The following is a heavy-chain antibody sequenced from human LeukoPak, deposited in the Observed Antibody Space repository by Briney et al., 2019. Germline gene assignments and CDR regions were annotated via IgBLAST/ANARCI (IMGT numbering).Heavy chain of an antibody. CDR2: IIGSGGST. D-gene: IGHD5-18*01. V-gene: IGHV3-23*01. Sequence: GGSLRLSCAASGFTFSNYAMSWVRDVPRQGLECVSPIIGSGGSTFYADSVRSRVTISRDNSPKTLYLQMNSLRAAGTAVYYSVKASAGSYGSFDYWGQGTLVTVSS. J-gene: IGHJ4*02. CDR1: GFTFSNYA. CDR3: VKASAGSYGSFDY.